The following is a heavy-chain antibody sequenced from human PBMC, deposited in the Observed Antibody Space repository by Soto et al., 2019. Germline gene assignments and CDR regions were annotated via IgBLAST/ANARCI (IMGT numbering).Heavy chain of an antibody. Sequence: PSETLSLTCTVSGGSISSGGYYWSWIRQHPGKGLEWIGYIYYSGSTYYNPSLKSRVTISVDTSKNQFSLKLSSVTAADTAVYYCATSLPLNYYMAVWGKGTTVTVSS. CDR3: ATSLPLNYYMAV. CDR1: GGSISSGGYY. J-gene: IGHJ6*03. V-gene: IGHV4-31*03. CDR2: IYYSGST.